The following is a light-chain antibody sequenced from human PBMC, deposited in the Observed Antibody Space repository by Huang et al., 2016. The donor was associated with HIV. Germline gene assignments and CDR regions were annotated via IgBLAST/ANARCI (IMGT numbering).Light chain of an antibody. CDR2: GSA. CDR1: HRVNDNY. Sequence: ENVLTQSPGTLSLSPGERATLSCRASHRVNDNYLAWYQQKPGQAPRLLIYGSATRATGIPDRFRGSGSGTDFTLTIIRLAPEDFAVYYCQQYGSSGTFGQGTRVDI. J-gene: IGKJ1*01. V-gene: IGKV3-20*01. CDR3: QQYGSSGT.